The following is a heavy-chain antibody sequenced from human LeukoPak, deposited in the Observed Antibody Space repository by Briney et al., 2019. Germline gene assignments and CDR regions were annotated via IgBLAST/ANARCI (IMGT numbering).Heavy chain of an antibody. D-gene: IGHD3-3*02. Sequence: GGTLRLSCAASGFTFSSYAMNWVRQAPGKGLEWVSAISGSGGGAYYADSVKGRFTISRDDSKNTLYPQMNSLRDEDTARYYCAKIRAPAYDVWGQGKMVTVSS. CDR3: AKIRAPAYDV. CDR2: ISGSGGGA. CDR1: GFTFSSYA. V-gene: IGHV3-23*01. J-gene: IGHJ3*01.